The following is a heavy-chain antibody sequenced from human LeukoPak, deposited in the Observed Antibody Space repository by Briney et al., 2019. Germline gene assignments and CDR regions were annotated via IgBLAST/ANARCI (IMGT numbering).Heavy chain of an antibody. CDR3: TTTYYYDSSGYFRYFDY. J-gene: IGHJ4*02. CDR2: IKSKTDGGTT. V-gene: IGHV3-15*01. CDR1: GFTFSNAW. Sequence: GGSLRLSCAASGFTFSNAWMSWVRQAPGKGLEWVGRIKSKTDGGTTDYAAPVKGRFTISRDDSKNTLYLQMNSLKTEDTAVYYCTTTYYYDSSGYFRYFDYWGQGTLVTVSS. D-gene: IGHD3-22*01.